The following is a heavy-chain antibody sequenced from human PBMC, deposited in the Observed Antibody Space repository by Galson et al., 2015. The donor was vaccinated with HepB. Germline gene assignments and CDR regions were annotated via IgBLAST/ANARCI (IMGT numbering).Heavy chain of an antibody. J-gene: IGHJ3*02. CDR3: AKEQYSSSWKPPAAFEI. Sequence: SLRLSCAASGFTFSSYGMHWVRQAPGKGLEWVAFIRYDGSNKYYADSVKGRFTISRDNSKNTLYLQMNSLRAEDTAVYYCAKEQYSSSWKPPAAFEIWGQGTMVTVSS. D-gene: IGHD6-13*01. CDR1: GFTFSSYG. V-gene: IGHV3-30*02. CDR2: IRYDGSNK.